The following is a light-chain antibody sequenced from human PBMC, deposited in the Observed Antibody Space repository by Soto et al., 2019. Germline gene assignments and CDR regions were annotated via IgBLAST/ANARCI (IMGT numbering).Light chain of an antibody. CDR3: ETWDSKLRV. CDR2: LDGSGSY. Sequence: QSVLTQSSSASASLGSSVKLTCTLSSGHSSYIIAWHQQQPGKAPRYLMKLDGSGSYNKGSGVPDRFSGSSSGADRYLTISNLQFEDEADYYCETWDSKLRVFGGGTKVTVL. V-gene: IGLV4-60*02. CDR1: SGHSSYI. J-gene: IGLJ2*01.